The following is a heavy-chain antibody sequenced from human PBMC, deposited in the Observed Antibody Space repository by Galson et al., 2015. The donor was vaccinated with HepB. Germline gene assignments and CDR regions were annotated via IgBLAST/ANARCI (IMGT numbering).Heavy chain of an antibody. Sequence: PALVKPTQTLTLTCTFSGFSLRTSGMCVSWIRQPPGKALEWLALIDWDDGKYYSTSLETRLTISKDTSKNQVVLTMTNMDPVDTATYYCARIVRGWDGPYTYYFDYWGQGTLVTVSS. CDR2: IDWDDGK. D-gene: IGHD1-26*01. CDR1: GFSLRTSGMC. CDR3: ARIVRGWDGPYTYYFDY. V-gene: IGHV2-70*01. J-gene: IGHJ4*02.